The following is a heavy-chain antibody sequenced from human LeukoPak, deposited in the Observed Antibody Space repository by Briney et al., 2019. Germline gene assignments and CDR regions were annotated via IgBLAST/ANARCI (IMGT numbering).Heavy chain of an antibody. CDR2: IIPILGIA. V-gene: IGHV1-69*04. CDR3: AREIALKRVTQGFDP. D-gene: IGHD2-21*02. Sequence: SVTVPCTASGGTFTTYAISWVRQAPGQELEWMGRIIPILGIANYAQKFQGRVTITADKSTSTAYMELSSLRSEDTAVYYCAREIALKRVTQGFDPWGQGTLVTVSS. CDR1: GGTFTTYA. J-gene: IGHJ5*02.